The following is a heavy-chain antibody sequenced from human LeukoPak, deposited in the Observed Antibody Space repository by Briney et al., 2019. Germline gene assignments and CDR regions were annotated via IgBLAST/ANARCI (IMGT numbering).Heavy chain of an antibody. CDR3: ARPASRSSWYQYYFDY. J-gene: IGHJ4*02. D-gene: IGHD6-13*01. V-gene: IGHV3-23*01. CDR1: GFTFSNHA. CDR2: ISGSGGST. Sequence: GGSLRLSCAASGFTFSNHAMSWVRQAPGKGLEWVSAISGSGGSTYYADSVKGRFTISRDTSKNTLYLQMSSLRAEDTAVYYCARPASRSSWYQYYFDYWGQGTLVTVSS.